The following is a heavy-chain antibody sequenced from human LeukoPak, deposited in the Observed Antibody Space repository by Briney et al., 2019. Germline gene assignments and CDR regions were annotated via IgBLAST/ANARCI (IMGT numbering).Heavy chain of an antibody. CDR3: ARGGKYYDFWSGYTGTPSGMDV. D-gene: IGHD3-3*01. CDR2: INHSGST. J-gene: IGHJ6*02. Sequence: GSLRLSCAASGFTFSSYAMSWIRQPPVKGLEWIGEINHSGSTNYNPSLKSRVTISVDTSKNQFSLKLSSVTAADTAVYYCARGGKYYDFWSGYTGTPSGMDVWGQGTTVTVSS. V-gene: IGHV4-34*01. CDR1: GFTFSSYA.